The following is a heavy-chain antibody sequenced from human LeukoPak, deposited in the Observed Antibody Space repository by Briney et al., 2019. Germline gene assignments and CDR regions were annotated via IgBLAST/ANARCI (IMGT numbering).Heavy chain of an antibody. D-gene: IGHD2-2*01. CDR3: ARGYCSSSSCPLNDY. V-gene: IGHV3-74*01. Sequence: PGGSLRLSCAASGFTFSSYWMHWVRQAPGKGLMWVSRINSDGSITNYADSVKGRFTISRDNAKNSLYLQMNSLSAEDTAVYYCARGYCSSSSCPLNDYWGQGTLVTVSS. CDR1: GFTFSSYW. J-gene: IGHJ4*02. CDR2: INSDGSIT.